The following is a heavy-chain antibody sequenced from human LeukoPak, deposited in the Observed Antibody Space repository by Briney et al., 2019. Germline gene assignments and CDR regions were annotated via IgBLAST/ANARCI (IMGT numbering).Heavy chain of an antibody. D-gene: IGHD1-26*01. J-gene: IGHJ5*02. V-gene: IGHV1-2*02. CDR3: ARDCLSVGAHRPGGWFDP. CDR2: INPNSGGT. CDR1: GYAFTCYY. Sequence: ASVQFSCKASGYAFTCYYMHWVRQAPGQGLEWMGWINPNSGGTNYAQKFQGRVTMTRDTSISTAYMELSRLRSDDTAVYYCARDCLSVGAHRPGGWFDPWGQGTLVTVSS.